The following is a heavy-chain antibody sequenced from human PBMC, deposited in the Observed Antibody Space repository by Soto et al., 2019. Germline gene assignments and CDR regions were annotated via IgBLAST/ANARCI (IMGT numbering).Heavy chain of an antibody. J-gene: IGHJ6*02. V-gene: IGHV1-58*01. D-gene: IGHD2-8*01. CDR2: IVVGSGNT. CDR3: AADLGPLLYLYYGMDV. Sequence: QPPGQRLEWIGWIVVGSGNTNYAQQFQERVTITRDMSTSTAYMELSSLRSEDTAVYYCAADLGPLLYLYYGMDVWGQGTTVTVSS.